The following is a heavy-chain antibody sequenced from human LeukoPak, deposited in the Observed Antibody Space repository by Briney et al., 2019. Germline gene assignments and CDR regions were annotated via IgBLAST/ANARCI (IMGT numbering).Heavy chain of an antibody. D-gene: IGHD3-10*02. V-gene: IGHV3-23*01. J-gene: IGHJ4*02. CDR2: ISGSGGST. CDR1: GFTFSSYA. CDR3: ATTFGELLSPYFDY. Sequence: GGSLRLSCAASGFTFSSYAMSWVRQAPGKGLEWVSAISGSGGSTYYADSVKGRFTISRDNSKNTLYLQMNSLRAEDTAVCYCATTFGELLSPYFDYWGQGTLVTVSS.